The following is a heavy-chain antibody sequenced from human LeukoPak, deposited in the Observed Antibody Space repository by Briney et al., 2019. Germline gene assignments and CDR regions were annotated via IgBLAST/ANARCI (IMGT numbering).Heavy chain of an antibody. Sequence: SETLSLTCTVSGGSISSYYWSWIRQPPGKGLEWIGYIYYSGSTNYNPSLKSRVTISVDTSKNQFSLKLSSVTAADTAVHYCARDGAYYYDSSGYYYTYFDYWGQGTLVTVSS. D-gene: IGHD3-22*01. CDR3: ARDGAYYYDSSGYYYTYFDY. J-gene: IGHJ4*02. CDR2: IYYSGST. V-gene: IGHV4-59*01. CDR1: GGSISSYY.